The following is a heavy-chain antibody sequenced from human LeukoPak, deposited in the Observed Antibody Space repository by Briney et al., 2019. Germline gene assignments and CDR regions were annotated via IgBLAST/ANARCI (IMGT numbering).Heavy chain of an antibody. Sequence: TSETLSLACTVSGGPISSYYWSWIRQPPGKGLEWIGYIFYSGSTKYNPSLKSRVTITVDRSKSQFSLKSSSVTAADTAVYYCARSTGWYAFTWGQGILVTVSS. V-gene: IGHV4-59*01. CDR1: GGPISSYY. CDR2: IFYSGST. CDR3: ARSTGWYAFT. D-gene: IGHD6-19*01. J-gene: IGHJ4*02.